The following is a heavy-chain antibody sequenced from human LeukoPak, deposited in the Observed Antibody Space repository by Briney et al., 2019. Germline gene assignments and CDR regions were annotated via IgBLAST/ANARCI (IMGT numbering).Heavy chain of an antibody. V-gene: IGHV3-33*01. J-gene: IGHJ4*02. Sequence: GRSLRLSCAASGFTFSSYGLHWVRQAPGKGLEWVALIWYDGSNKYYADSVKGRFTISRDNSKNTLYLQMNSLRAEDTAVYYCARDGYSSGWYPFFDYWGQGTLVTVSS. D-gene: IGHD6-19*01. CDR2: IWYDGSNK. CDR3: ARDGYSSGWYPFFDY. CDR1: GFTFSSYG.